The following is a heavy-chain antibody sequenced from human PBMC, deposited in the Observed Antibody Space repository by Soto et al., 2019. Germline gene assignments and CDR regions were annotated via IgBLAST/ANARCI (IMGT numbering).Heavy chain of an antibody. Sequence: PSETLSLTCTVSGGSVSSGSYQWNWVRQPPGKQLEWIGYIFYSGTTKYNPSLKSRVTISIDTSKNQFSLKLTSVTAADTAVYYCARGVLVWGQGTTVTVSS. CDR1: GGSVSSGSYQ. CDR3: ARGVLV. CDR2: IFYSGTT. J-gene: IGHJ6*02. V-gene: IGHV4-61*01.